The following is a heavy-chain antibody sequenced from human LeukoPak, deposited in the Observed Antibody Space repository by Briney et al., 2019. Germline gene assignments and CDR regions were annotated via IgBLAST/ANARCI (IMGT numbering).Heavy chain of an antibody. CDR2: IYSGGST. J-gene: IGHJ6*02. CDR1: GFTVSSND. D-gene: IGHD6-19*01. V-gene: IGHV3-66*01. CDR3: ARGAGAYYYGMDV. Sequence: GGSLRLSCAASGFTVSSNDMNWVRQAPGKGLEWVSVIYSGGSTFSADSVKGRFTISRDNSKNTLYLQMNSLRAEDTALYYCARGAGAYYYGMDVWGQGTTVTVSS.